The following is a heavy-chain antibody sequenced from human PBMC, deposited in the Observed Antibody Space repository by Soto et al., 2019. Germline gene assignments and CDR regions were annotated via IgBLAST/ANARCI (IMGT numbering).Heavy chain of an antibody. Sequence: EVQLVESGGGLVQPGGSLTLSCAACEFAFSSYWMTWVRQAPGKGLEWVANIRKDGSQRSYLDSVRGRFTISRDNSKNSLYLQMNSLRAEDTALYFCARDVSPGSSGLYFDAFDIWGQGTVVTVSS. CDR3: ARDVSPGSSGLYFDAFDI. CDR2: IRKDGSQR. D-gene: IGHD6-25*01. J-gene: IGHJ3*02. V-gene: IGHV3-7*05. CDR1: EFAFSSYW.